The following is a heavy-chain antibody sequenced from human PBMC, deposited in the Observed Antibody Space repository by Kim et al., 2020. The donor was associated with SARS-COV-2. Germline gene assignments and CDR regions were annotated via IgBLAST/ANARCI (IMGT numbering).Heavy chain of an antibody. CDR2: ISGSGGST. J-gene: IGHJ4*02. CDR1: GFTFSSYA. D-gene: IGHD1-26*01. V-gene: IGHV3-23*01. Sequence: GWSLRLSCAASGFTFSSYAMSWVRQAPGKGLEWVSAISGSGGSTYYADSVKGRFTISRDNSKNTLYLQMNSLRAEDTAVYYCAKSAVVGAIRIYYFDYWGQGTLVTVSS. CDR3: AKSAVVGAIRIYYFDY.